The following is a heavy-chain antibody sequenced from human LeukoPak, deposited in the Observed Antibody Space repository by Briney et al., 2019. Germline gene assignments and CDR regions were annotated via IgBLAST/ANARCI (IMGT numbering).Heavy chain of an antibody. J-gene: IGHJ3*02. V-gene: IGHV4-39*07. CDR2: IYYSGST. CDR1: GGSIRSSSYY. CDR3: AREAKHPYNVVGATSAFDI. Sequence: SETLSLTCTVSGGSIRSSSYYWGWIRQPPGKGLEWIGSIYYSGSTYYNPSLKSRLTISVDTSKNQFSLKLSSMTAADTAVYYCAREAKHPYNVVGATSAFDIWGQGTMVTVSS. D-gene: IGHD1-26*01.